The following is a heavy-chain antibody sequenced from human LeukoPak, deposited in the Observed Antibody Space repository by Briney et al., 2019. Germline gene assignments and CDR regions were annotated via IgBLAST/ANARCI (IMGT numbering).Heavy chain of an antibody. CDR1: VFTFSDYY. J-gene: IGHJ6*03. CDR2: IGSSGTTI. CDR3: ARVACADPRLLDYYMHV. D-gene: IGHD1-26*01. V-gene: IGHV3-11*04. Sequence: GGSLRLSCAGSVFTFSDYYMTWIRQAPGKGLQWVLYIGSSGTTIYYADSVKGRSAISRDNAKNSLYLQMNSLTAEDTAVYYCARVACADPRLLDYYMHVWRKGTTVTVSS.